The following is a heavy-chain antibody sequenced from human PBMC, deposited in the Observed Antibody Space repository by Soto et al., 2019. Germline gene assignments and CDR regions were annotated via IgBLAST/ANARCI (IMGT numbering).Heavy chain of an antibody. V-gene: IGHV3-9*01. CDR1: GFTFDDYA. CDR3: AKDLALDY. J-gene: IGHJ4*02. Sequence: GGSLRLSCAASGFTFDDYAMHWVRQAPGKGLEWVSGISWNSGSIGYADSVKGRFTISRDNAKNSLYLQMNSLRAEDTALYYCAKDLALDYWGQGTLVTSPQ. CDR2: ISWNSGSI.